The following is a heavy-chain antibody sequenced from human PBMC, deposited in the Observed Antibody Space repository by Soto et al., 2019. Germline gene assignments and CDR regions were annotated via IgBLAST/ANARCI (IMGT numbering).Heavy chain of an antibody. D-gene: IGHD6-6*01. V-gene: IGHV4-34*01. CDR1: GGSFSGYY. CDR2: INHSGST. CDR3: ASYKLVWDAFDI. J-gene: IGHJ3*02. Sequence: SETLSLTCAVYGGSFSGYYWSWIRRPPGKGLEWIGEINHSGSTNYNPSLKSRVTISVDTSKNQFSLKLSSVTAADTAVYYCASYKLVWDAFDIWGQGTMVTVSS.